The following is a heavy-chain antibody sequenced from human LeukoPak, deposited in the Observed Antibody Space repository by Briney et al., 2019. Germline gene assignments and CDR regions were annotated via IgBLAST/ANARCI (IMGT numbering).Heavy chain of an antibody. CDR1: GGSFSGYY. J-gene: IGHJ3*02. Sequence: SETLSLTCAVYGGSFSGYYWSWIRQPPGKGLEWIGSIYYRGSTYYNPSLKSRVTISVDTSKNQFSLKLSSVTAADTAVYYCARGATINQRRKVTTGVRFAFDIWGQGTMVTVSS. D-gene: IGHD2-2*01. CDR2: IYYRGST. V-gene: IGHV4-34*01. CDR3: ARGATINQRRKVTTGVRFAFDI.